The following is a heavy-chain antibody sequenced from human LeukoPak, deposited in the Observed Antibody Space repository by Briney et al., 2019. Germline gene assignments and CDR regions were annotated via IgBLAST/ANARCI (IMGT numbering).Heavy chain of an antibody. CDR3: ARVRGRGAFDI. CDR2: VNPNSGNT. Sequence: ASVKVSCKASGYTFTSYDINWVRQATGQGLEWMGWVNPNSGNTGYEQKFQGRVTVTRNTSIRTAYMELSGLRSEDTAVYYCARVRGRGAFDIWGQGTMVTVSS. J-gene: IGHJ3*02. D-gene: IGHD1-26*01. CDR1: GYTFTSYD. V-gene: IGHV1-8*01.